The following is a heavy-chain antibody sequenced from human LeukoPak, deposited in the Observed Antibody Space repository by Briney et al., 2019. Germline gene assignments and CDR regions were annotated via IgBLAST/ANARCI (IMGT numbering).Heavy chain of an antibody. CDR1: GFTFSSYG. CDR2: ISYDGSNK. CDR3: ARAHVTGVDEFDI. J-gene: IGHJ3*02. V-gene: IGHV3-30*03. Sequence: GSLRLSCAASGFTFSSYGMHWVRQAPGKGLEWVAVISYDGSNKYYADSVKGRFTISRDNAKNSLHLQMNSLRAEDTAVYFCARAHVTGVDEFDIWGQGTLVTVSS. D-gene: IGHD2-21*02.